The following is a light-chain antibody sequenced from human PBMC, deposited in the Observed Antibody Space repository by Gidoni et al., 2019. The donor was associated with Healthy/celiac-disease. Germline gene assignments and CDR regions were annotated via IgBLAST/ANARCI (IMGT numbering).Light chain of an antibody. Sequence: DIQMNQSPSSLSAAVGDRVTITCRASQSMRSYLNWYQKKPGKAPKLLIDAAASLQRGVPSRFRGSGSGTDFTRTISSLQPEDFATYYFQQSYSTPPIYTVGQGTKLEIK. J-gene: IGKJ2*01. V-gene: IGKV1-39*01. CDR1: QSMRSY. CDR3: QQSYSTPPIYT. CDR2: AAA.